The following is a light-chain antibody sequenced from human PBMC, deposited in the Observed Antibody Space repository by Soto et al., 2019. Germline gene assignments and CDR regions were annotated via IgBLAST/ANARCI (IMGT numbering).Light chain of an antibody. Sequence: EIVMTQSSATLSVSPGERATLSCRASQSVSSNLAWYQQKPGQAPRLLIYGASTRATGIPARFSGSGSGTEFTLTINSLQSEDFAVYYCQQYNNWPHTFGQGTKLEIK. J-gene: IGKJ2*01. CDR2: GAS. CDR3: QQYNNWPHT. V-gene: IGKV3-15*01. CDR1: QSVSSN.